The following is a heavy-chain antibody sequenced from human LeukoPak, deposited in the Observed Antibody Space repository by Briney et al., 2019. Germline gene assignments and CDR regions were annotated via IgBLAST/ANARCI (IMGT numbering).Heavy chain of an antibody. D-gene: IGHD6-19*01. J-gene: IGHJ5*02. V-gene: IGHV4-59*01. CDR3: ARDRSSGWYGANDH. CDR1: GGSISGYY. CDR2: IYYSGST. Sequence: SETLSLTCTVSGGSISGYYWSWIRQPPGKGLEWIGYIYYSGSTNYNPSLESRVTISVDTSKNQFSLKLSSVTAADTAVYYCARDRSSGWYGANDHWGQGTPVTVSS.